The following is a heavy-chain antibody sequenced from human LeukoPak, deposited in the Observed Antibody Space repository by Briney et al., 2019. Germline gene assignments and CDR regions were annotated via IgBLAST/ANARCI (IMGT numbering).Heavy chain of an antibody. CDR3: ARDLYMSSSWYYDY. V-gene: IGHV3-20*04. Sequence: GGSLRLSCVASGFTFDDYGMTWVRQAPGKGLEWVSVSNWNGARIGYADSVKGRFIISRDNAKNSLYLQMNSLRAEDTAVYYCARDLYMSSSWYYDYWGQGTLVTVSS. J-gene: IGHJ4*02. CDR1: GFTFDDYG. CDR2: SNWNGARI. D-gene: IGHD6-13*01.